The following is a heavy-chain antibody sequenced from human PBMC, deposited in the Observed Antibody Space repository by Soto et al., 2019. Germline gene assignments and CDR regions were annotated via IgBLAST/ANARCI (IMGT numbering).Heavy chain of an antibody. Sequence: EVQLVESGGALVQPGGSLRLSCAVSGFTFSSYSMNWVRQAPGKGLEWVSSISSSSSYIYYADSVKGRFTISRDNAKNSLYLQMNSLRAEDTAVYYCARGLGSSARYYYYGMDVWGQGTTVTVSS. CDR3: ARGLGSSARYYYYGMDV. CDR2: ISSSSSYI. D-gene: IGHD6-13*01. V-gene: IGHV3-21*01. CDR1: GFTFSSYS. J-gene: IGHJ6*02.